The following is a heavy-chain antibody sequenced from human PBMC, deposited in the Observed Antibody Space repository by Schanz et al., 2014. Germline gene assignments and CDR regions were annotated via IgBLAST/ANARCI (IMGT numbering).Heavy chain of an antibody. V-gene: IGHV1-24*01. CDR3: ATGPHIVVAFDY. Sequence: QVQLVQSGAEVKKPGDSVKVSCKVSGSIFSKLLMHWVRQGPAKGLEWMGGFDPKKGEAIYAQKFQGRVTMTEDTATGTAYMELRSLTSEDTAGYYCATGPHIVVAFDYWGQGTLVTVSS. CDR2: FDPKKGEA. D-gene: IGHD2-21*01. J-gene: IGHJ4*02. CDR1: GSIFSKLL.